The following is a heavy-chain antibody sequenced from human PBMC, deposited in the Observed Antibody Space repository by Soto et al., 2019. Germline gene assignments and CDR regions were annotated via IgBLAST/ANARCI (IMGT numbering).Heavy chain of an antibody. CDR2: IYYSGST. D-gene: IGHD5-18*01. J-gene: IGHJ4*02. Sequence: PSETLSLTYTVSGGSISSSSYYWGWIRQPPGKGLEWIGSIYYSGSTYYNPSLKSRVTISVDTSKNQFSLKLSSVTAADTAVYYCARYGSYSYGRGYWGQGTLVTVSS. V-gene: IGHV4-39*01. CDR3: ARYGSYSYGRGY. CDR1: GGSISSSSYY.